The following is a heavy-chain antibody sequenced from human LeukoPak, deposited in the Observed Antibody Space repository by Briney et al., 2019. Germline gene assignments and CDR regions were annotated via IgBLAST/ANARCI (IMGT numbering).Heavy chain of an antibody. Sequence: ASETLSLTCTVSSYSISSDYYWAWIRQPPGKGLEWIGSAYHRGGPHYNPSLRSRVTILVDTSENQLSLELSSVTAADTAVYYCARALYYFETSGYTFDYWGQGSLVTVSS. CDR3: ARALYYFETSGYTFDY. D-gene: IGHD3-22*01. V-gene: IGHV4-38-2*02. J-gene: IGHJ4*02. CDR2: AYHRGGP. CDR1: SYSISSDYY.